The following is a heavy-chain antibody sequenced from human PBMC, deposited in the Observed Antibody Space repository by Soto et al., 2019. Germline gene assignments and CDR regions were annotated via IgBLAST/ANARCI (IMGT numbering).Heavy chain of an antibody. V-gene: IGHV1-69*02. CDR3: ARQGYSGSVW. Sequence: QVQLVQSGAEVKKPGSSVKVSCKASGGTFSSYTIHWVRQAPGQGLEWMGKIIPIIGKPDYAQQFQGRLAITADRSTRTAYMELNSLRSEDTAVYYCARQGYSGSVWWGQGTLVTVSS. J-gene: IGHJ4*02. D-gene: IGHD5-12*01. CDR2: IIPIIGKP. CDR1: GGTFSSYT.